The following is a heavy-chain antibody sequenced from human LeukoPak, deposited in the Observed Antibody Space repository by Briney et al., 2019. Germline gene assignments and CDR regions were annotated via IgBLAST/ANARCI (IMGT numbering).Heavy chain of an antibody. V-gene: IGHV4-38-2*02. D-gene: IGHD2-21*01. J-gene: IGHJ3*02. CDR2: IYHSGST. CDR1: GYSISSGYY. Sequence: SETLSLTCTVSGYSISSGYYWGWIRQPPGKGLEWIGSIYHSGSTYYNPSLKSRVTMSVDRSKNQFSLKLSSVTAADTAVYYCARVFPLAVNDGFDIWGQGTKVTVSS. CDR3: ARVFPLAVNDGFDI.